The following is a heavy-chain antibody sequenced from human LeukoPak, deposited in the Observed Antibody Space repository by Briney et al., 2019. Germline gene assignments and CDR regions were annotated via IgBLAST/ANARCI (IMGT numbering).Heavy chain of an antibody. CDR3: ATVRLYSSGWYWAYYFDY. CDR1: GYTLTELS. J-gene: IGHJ4*02. D-gene: IGHD6-19*01. CDR2: FDPEDGET. V-gene: IGHV1-24*01. Sequence: GASVKVSCKFSGYTLTELSMHWVRQAPGKGPEWMGGFDPEDGETIYAQKFQGRVTMTEDTSTDKAYMELSSLRSEDTAVYYCATVRLYSSGWYWAYYFDYWGQGTLVTVSS.